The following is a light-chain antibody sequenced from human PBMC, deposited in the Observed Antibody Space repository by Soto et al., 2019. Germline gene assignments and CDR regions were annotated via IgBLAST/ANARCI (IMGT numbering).Light chain of an antibody. CDR1: RSLSSSY. CDR2: GVS. CDR3: QQYTDWPLT. V-gene: IGKV3-20*01. J-gene: IGKJ1*01. Sequence: EIVLTQSPGTLSLSPGERATLSCRASRSLSSSYLAWYQHKPGQAPRLLIYGVSSRATGVPDRFSGSGSGTDFTLTISRLEPEDFAGYYCQQYTDWPLTFGQGTKVDIK.